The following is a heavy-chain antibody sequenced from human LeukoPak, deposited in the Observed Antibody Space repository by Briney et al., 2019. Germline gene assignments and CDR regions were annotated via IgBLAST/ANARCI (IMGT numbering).Heavy chain of an antibody. J-gene: IGHJ6*03. Sequence: PSETLSLSCAVYGGSFSGYYWSWIRQPPGKGLEWIGEINHSGSTNYNPSLKSRVTISVDTSKNQFSLKLSSVTAAAAAVYYCASGSFVVVTASTRRAYYMDVWGNGTTVTVSS. CDR2: INHSGST. CDR1: GGSFSGYY. D-gene: IGHD2-21*02. CDR3: ASGSFVVVTASTRRAYYMDV. V-gene: IGHV4-34*01.